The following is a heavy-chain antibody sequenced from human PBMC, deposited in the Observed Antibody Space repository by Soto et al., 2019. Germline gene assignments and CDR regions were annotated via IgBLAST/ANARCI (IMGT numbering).Heavy chain of an antibody. Sequence: SVKVSCKASGGTFSSYAISWVRQAPGQGLEWMGGIIPIFGTANYAQKFQGRVTITADESTSTAYMELSSLRSEDTAVYYCARGGGYSSSSQSEYYFDYWGQGTLVTVSS. V-gene: IGHV1-69*13. CDR3: ARGGGYSSSSQSEYYFDY. CDR1: GGTFSSYA. CDR2: IIPIFGTA. J-gene: IGHJ4*02. D-gene: IGHD6-6*01.